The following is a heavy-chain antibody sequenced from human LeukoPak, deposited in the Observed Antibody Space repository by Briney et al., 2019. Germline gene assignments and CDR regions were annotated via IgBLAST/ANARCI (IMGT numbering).Heavy chain of an antibody. CDR3: ARLYYYDSSGPGDNAFDI. CDR2: ISSSSSYI. CDR1: GFTFSSYC. D-gene: IGHD3-22*01. V-gene: IGHV3-21*01. J-gene: IGHJ3*02. Sequence: GGSLRLSCAASGFTFSSYCMNWVRQAPGKGLEWVSSISSSSSYIYYADSVKGRFTISRDNAKNSLYLQMNSLRAEDTAVYYCARLYYYDSSGPGDNAFDIWGQGTMVTVSS.